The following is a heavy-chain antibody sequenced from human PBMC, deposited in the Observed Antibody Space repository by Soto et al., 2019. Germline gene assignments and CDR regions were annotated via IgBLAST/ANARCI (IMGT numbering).Heavy chain of an antibody. Sequence: EVQLVESGGGLIQPGGSLRLSCEASGFTVSNTYMSWIRQAPGKGLEWVSIIYGGGSTYYTDSVKGRFTISKDNSKNTVYLPMNSLRAEDTTLYYCAKGINWNRVDSWGQGALVTVSS. V-gene: IGHV3-53*01. J-gene: IGHJ4*02. CDR2: IYGGGST. CDR3: AKGINWNRVDS. D-gene: IGHD1-20*01. CDR1: GFTVSNTY.